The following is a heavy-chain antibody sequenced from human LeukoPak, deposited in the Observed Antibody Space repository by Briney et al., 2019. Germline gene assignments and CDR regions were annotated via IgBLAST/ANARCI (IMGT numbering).Heavy chain of an antibody. Sequence: SETLSLTCTISGGSMSSGSYYWNWIRQPAGKGLEWIGRIYTSGSTNYNPSLKSRVTISLDASKKQFSLKLTSVTAADSAVYYCARGNPLDYWGQGTLVTVSS. D-gene: IGHD1-14*01. CDR2: IYTSGST. CDR3: ARGNPLDY. V-gene: IGHV4-61*02. CDR1: GGSMSSGSYY. J-gene: IGHJ4*02.